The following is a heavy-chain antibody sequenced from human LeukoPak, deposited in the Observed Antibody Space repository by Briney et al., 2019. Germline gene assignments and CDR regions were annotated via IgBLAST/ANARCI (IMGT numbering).Heavy chain of an antibody. Sequence: PGGSLRLSCAASGFTFSSYAMSWVRQAPGKGLEWVSAISGSGGSTYYADSVKGRFTISRDNSQNTLYPQMNSLRDEDTAVYYCAKDRKDIVVVVAATRSGEDADYWGQGTLVTVSS. J-gene: IGHJ4*02. D-gene: IGHD2-15*01. CDR1: GFTFSSYA. CDR3: AKDRKDIVVVVAATRSGEDADY. CDR2: ISGSGGST. V-gene: IGHV3-23*01.